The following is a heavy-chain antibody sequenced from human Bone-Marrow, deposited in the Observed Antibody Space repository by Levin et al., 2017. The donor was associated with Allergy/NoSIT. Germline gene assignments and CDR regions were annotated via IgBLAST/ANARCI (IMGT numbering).Heavy chain of an antibody. CDR1: GGSISSTNHY. Sequence: SCTVSGGSISSTNHYWGWIRQPPGKGLEWIGSIYYSGSTYYNPSLKSRVTVSVDTSMNQFSLKLSSVTAADTAVYYCARSCGGSSTSCYLYWGQGTPVTVSS. CDR3: ARSCGGSSTSCYLY. J-gene: IGHJ4*02. D-gene: IGHD2-2*01. CDR2: IYYSGST. V-gene: IGHV4-39*01.